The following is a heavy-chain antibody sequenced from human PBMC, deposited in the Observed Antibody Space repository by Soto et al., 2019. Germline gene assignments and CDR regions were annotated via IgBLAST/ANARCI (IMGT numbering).Heavy chain of an antibody. CDR2: INPNSGGT. CDR3: ATRIAARPYRRSWTGAPFDS. J-gene: IGHJ4*02. D-gene: IGHD6-6*01. Sequence: ASVKVSCKASGYTFTGYYMHWVRQAPGQGLEWMGWINPNSGGTNYAQKFQVRVTMTRGTSISTAYMAVSRLRSDDTAVYYCATRIAARPYRRSWTGAPFDSWGQGTLVTVSS. V-gene: IGHV1-2*02. CDR1: GYTFTGYY.